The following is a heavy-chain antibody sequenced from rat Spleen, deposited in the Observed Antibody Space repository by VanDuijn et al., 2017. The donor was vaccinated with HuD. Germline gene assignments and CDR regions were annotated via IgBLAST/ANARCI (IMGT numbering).Heavy chain of an antibody. CDR3: VRFYDGYYHRFDY. CDR1: GFIFSDYY. J-gene: IGHJ2*01. V-gene: IGHV5-25*01. CDR2: ISTGGGNT. Sequence: EVQLVESDGGLVQPGRSLKLSCAASGFIFSDYYVAWVRQAPTKGLEWVASISTGGGNTYYRDSVKGRFTISRDNAKSTLYLQMNSLRSEDTATYYCVRFYDGYYHRFDYWGQGVMVTVSS. D-gene: IGHD1-12*03.